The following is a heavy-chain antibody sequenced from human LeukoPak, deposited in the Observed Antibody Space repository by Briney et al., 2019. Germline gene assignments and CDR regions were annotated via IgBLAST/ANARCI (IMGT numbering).Heavy chain of an antibody. J-gene: IGHJ4*02. CDR3: ARDGVYSGYDYYFDY. Sequence: SETLSLTCTVSGASISSGYYYWSWIRQPAGKGLEWIGRIYTSGSTNYNPSLKSRVTISLDTSKNQFSLKLSSVTAADTAIYYCARDGVYSGYDYYFDYWGQGTLVTVSS. CDR1: GASISSGYYY. V-gene: IGHV4-61*02. CDR2: IYTSGST. D-gene: IGHD5-12*01.